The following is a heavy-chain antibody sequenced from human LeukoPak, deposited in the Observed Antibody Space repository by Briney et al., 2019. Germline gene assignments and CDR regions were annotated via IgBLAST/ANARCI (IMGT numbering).Heavy chain of an antibody. V-gene: IGHV4-34*01. J-gene: IGHJ4*02. CDR1: GGSFSGYY. D-gene: IGHD3-3*01. CDR2: INHSGST. CDR3: ARGTRNYDFWSGYYQEGGFDY. Sequence: SETLSLTCAVYGGSFSGYYWSWIRQPPGKGLEWIGEINHSGSTNYNPSLKSRVTISVDTSKSQFSLKLSSVTAADTAVYYCARGTRNYDFWSGYYQEGGFDYWGQGTLVTVSS.